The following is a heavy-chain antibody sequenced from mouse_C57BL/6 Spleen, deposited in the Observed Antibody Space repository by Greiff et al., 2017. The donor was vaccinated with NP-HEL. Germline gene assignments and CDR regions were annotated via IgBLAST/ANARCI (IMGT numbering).Heavy chain of an antibody. CDR2: IYPSDSET. J-gene: IGHJ3*01. Sequence: QVQLQQPGAELVRPGSSVKLSCKASGYTFTSYWMDWVKQRPGQGLEWIGNIYPSDSETHYNQKFKDKATLTVDKSSSTAYMQLSSLTSEDSAVYYCATLESNYGTYWGQGTLVTVSA. CDR1: GYTFTSYW. V-gene: IGHV1-61*01. D-gene: IGHD2-5*01. CDR3: ATLESNYGTY.